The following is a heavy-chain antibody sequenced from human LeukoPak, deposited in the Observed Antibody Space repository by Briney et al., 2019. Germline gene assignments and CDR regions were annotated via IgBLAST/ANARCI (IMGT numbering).Heavy chain of an antibody. J-gene: IGHJ4*02. Sequence: SETLSLTCTVSGGSISGYYWTWIRQPPRQGLEWIGYIYYSGTTNYNPSLKSRLTISVDTSKNQFSLKLSSVTAADTAVYYRARSLLIAVAGYFDYWGQGTLVTVSS. CDR3: ARSLLIAVAGYFDY. V-gene: IGHV4-59*08. D-gene: IGHD6-19*01. CDR2: IYYSGTT. CDR1: GGSISGYY.